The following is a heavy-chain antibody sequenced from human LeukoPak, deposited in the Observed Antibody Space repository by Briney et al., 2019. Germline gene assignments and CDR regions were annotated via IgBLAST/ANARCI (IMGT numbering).Heavy chain of an antibody. Sequence: GGSLRLSCAASGFTFSSYAMHWVRQAPGKGLEWVAVISYDGSNKYYADSVKGRFTISRDNSKNTLYLQMNSLRAEDTAVYYCAKDPAVANTARRFQHWGQGTLVTVTS. CDR1: GFTFSSYA. D-gene: IGHD6-19*01. CDR3: AKDPAVANTARRFQH. CDR2: ISYDGSNK. J-gene: IGHJ1*01. V-gene: IGHV3-30-3*01.